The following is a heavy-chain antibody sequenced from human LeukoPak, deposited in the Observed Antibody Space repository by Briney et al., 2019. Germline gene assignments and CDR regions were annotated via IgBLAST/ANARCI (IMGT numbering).Heavy chain of an antibody. V-gene: IGHV4-59*01. CDR1: GGSISSYY. D-gene: IGHD4-17*01. J-gene: IGHJ4*02. CDR2: IYYSGST. CDR3: ARETSTVTTDGGYFDY. Sequence: SETLPLTCTVSGGSISSYYWSWIRQPPGKGLEWIGYIYYSGSTNYNPSLKSRVTISVDTSKNQFSLKLSSVTAADTAVYYCARETSTVTTDGGYFDYWGQGTLVTVSS.